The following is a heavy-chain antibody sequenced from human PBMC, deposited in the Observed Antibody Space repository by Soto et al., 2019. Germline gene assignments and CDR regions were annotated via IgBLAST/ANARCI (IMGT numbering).Heavy chain of an antibody. CDR2: SIPVQGRA. J-gene: IGHJ6*03. Sequence: QVQLVQSGAEVRKPGSSVKVSCEASGGSFISYIFTWVRQAPGQGLEWMGRSIPVQGRAEYALKFQDRVTSTADRSTQTVYMELRSLRPEDAAVYYCAKSLVFVDHAYMDVWGKGTTVTVSS. D-gene: IGHD2-21*01. V-gene: IGHV1-69*02. CDR1: GGSFISYI. CDR3: AKSLVFVDHAYMDV.